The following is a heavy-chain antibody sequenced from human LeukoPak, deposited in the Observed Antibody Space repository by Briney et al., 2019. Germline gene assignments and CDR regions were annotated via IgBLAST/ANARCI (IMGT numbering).Heavy chain of an antibody. CDR2: IKQDGSEK. Sequence: TGGSLRLSYAPSGFTFSSFWMSWLRQAPGKGLVWLANIKQDGSEKYYVEPVKGRFTISRDNAKSSLYLQMNSLRAEDTAVYYCARDRESYYYDSSGYLEYWGQGTLDTVSS. CDR3: ARDRESYYYDSSGYLEY. J-gene: IGHJ4*02. V-gene: IGHV3-7*01. D-gene: IGHD3-22*01. CDR1: GFTFSSFW.